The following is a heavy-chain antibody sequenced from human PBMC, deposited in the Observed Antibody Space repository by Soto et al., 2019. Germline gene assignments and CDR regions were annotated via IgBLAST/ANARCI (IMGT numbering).Heavy chain of an antibody. J-gene: IGHJ6*03. CDR3: ATNQMVRGVTGGYYYYMDV. V-gene: IGHV1-24*01. Sequence: ASVKVSCKVSGYTLTELSMHWVRQAPGKGLEWMGGFDPEDGETIYAQKFQGRVTMTEDTSTDTAYMELSSLRSEDTAVYYCATNQMVRGVTGGYYYYMDVWGKGTTVTVSS. CDR1: GYTLTELS. CDR2: FDPEDGET. D-gene: IGHD3-10*01.